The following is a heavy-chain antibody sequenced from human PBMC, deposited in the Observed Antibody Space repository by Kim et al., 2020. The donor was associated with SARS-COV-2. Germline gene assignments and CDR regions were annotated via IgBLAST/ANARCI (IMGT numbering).Heavy chain of an antibody. J-gene: IGHJ5*02. V-gene: IGHV3-23*01. Sequence: DSVTGRFTISRDNSKNTLYLQMNSLRAEDTAVYYCAKLTSSGWYNWFDPWGQGTLVTVSS. CDR3: AKLTSSGWYNWFDP. D-gene: IGHD6-19*01.